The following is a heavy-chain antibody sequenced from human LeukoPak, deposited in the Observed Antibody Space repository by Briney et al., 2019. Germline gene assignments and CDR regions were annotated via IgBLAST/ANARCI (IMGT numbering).Heavy chain of an antibody. D-gene: IGHD1-26*01. V-gene: IGHV4-4*02. CDR2: IYQSGST. Sequence: KASETLSLTCAVSGGSISSSNWWSWVRQPPGKGLEWIEEIYQSGSTNYNLSLKTRVTISVDKSKNQFSLKLSSVTAADTAIYYCARVGVGVTFDYWGQGTLVTVSS. CDR3: ARVGVGVTFDY. J-gene: IGHJ4*02. CDR1: GGSISSSNW.